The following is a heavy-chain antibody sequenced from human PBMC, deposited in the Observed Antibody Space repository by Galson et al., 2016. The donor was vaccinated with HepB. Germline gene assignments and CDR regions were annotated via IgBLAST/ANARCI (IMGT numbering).Heavy chain of an antibody. CDR3: VRIGAAGLAFDI. CDR2: IDWDDDK. V-gene: IGHV2-70*04. CDR1: GFSLSNTGMR. D-gene: IGHD6-13*01. J-gene: IGHJ3*02. Sequence: PALVKPTQTLTLTCSFSGFSLSNTGMRVNWIRQSPGKAPEWLARIDWDDDKVYRASLEARLTISKDTSKNQVVLTMTNMDPADSGPYYCVRIGAAGLAFDIWGPGTKVTVSS.